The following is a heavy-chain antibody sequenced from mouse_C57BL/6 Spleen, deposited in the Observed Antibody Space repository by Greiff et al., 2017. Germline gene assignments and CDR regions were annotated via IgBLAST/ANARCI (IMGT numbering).Heavy chain of an antibody. Sequence: QVQLQQSGAELVRLGASVTLSCKASGYTFTDYEMHWVKQTPVHGLEWIGAIDPETGGTAYNQKFKGKAILTADKSSSTAYMELRSLTSEDSAVYYCTRGGLFAYWGQGTLVTVSA. CDR3: TRGGLFAY. CDR2: IDPETGGT. V-gene: IGHV1-15*01. CDR1: GYTFTDYE. J-gene: IGHJ3*01. D-gene: IGHD1-1*02.